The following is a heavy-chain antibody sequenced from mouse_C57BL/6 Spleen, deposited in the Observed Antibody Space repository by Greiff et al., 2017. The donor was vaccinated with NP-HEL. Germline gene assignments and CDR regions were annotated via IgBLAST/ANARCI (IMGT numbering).Heavy chain of an antibody. D-gene: IGHD1-1*01. CDR3: AKNTITTVVATTDAMDY. Sequence: VKLVESGPGLVQPSQSLSITCTVSGFSLTSYGVHWVRQSPGKGLEWLGVIWRGGSTDYTAAFMSRLSITKDNSKSQVFFKMNSLQADDTAIYYCAKNTITTVVATTDAMDYWGQGTSVTVSA. J-gene: IGHJ4*01. V-gene: IGHV2-5*01. CDR1: GFSLTSYG. CDR2: IWRGGST.